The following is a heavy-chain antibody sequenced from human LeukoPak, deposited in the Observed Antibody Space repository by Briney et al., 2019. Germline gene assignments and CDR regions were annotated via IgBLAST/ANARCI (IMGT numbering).Heavy chain of an antibody. CDR2: MNHSGST. CDR3: ARIPSGTSGYYYMDV. D-gene: IGHD6-13*01. CDR1: GGSFSGYY. Sequence: PSETLSLTCAVYGGSFSGYYWSWIRQPPGKGLEWIGEMNHSGSTNYNPSLKSRVTISVDTSKNQFSLKLSSVTAADTAVYYCARIPSGTSGYYYMDVWGKGTTVTVSS. J-gene: IGHJ6*03. V-gene: IGHV4-34*01.